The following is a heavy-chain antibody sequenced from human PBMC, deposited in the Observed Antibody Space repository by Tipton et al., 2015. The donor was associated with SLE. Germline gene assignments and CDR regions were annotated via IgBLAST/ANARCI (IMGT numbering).Heavy chain of an antibody. CDR2: IKSKTDGGTT. D-gene: IGHD5-12*01. J-gene: IGHJ6*03. CDR3: TTDDSGYDYDYYYHMDV. V-gene: IGHV3-15*01. Sequence: SLRLSCAASGFTFSNAWMSWVRQAPGKGLEWVGRIKSKTDGGTTDYAAPVKGRFTISRDDSKNTLYLQMNSLKTEDTAVYYCTTDDSGYDYDYYYHMDVWGKGTTVTVSS. CDR1: GFTFSNAW.